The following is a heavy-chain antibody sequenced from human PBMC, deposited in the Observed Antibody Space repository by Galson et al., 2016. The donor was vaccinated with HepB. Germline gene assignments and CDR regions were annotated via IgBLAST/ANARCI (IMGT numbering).Heavy chain of an antibody. D-gene: IGHD2-2*01. CDR1: GFTFDDFA. CDR2: ISWNSDSL. J-gene: IGHJ3*02. CDR3: ARDPHEDIEVASAFDM. V-gene: IGHV3-9*01. Sequence: SLRLSCAASGFTFDDFAMHWVRQTPGKGLEWVSGISWNSDSLDYADSVKGRFTISRDNAKNSLYLQMNSLRAEDTALYYCARDPHEDIEVASAFDMWGQGTMVTVSS.